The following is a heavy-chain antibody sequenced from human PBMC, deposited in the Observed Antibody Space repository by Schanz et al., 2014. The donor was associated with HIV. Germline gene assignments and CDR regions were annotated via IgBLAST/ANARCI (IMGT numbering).Heavy chain of an antibody. CDR3: ARQGLRFSFWLDY. D-gene: IGHD4-17*01. CDR2: IKEDGIEK. CDR1: GFSFSNYG. V-gene: IGHV3-7*01. Sequence: EVQLLDSGGGLVQPGRSLRLSCAASGFSFSNYGMHWVRQAPGKGLEWVANIKEDGIEKYYVDSVKGRFTISRDNAKNSLYLNMYSLRAEDTAVYGCARQGLRFSFWLDYWGQGTPVTVS. J-gene: IGHJ4*02.